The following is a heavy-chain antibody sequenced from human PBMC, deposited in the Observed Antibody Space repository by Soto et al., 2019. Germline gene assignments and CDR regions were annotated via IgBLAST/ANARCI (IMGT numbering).Heavy chain of an antibody. Sequence: XGALRLSCAAAGFTFSSYAMHWVRQAPGKGLEWVAVISYDGSNKYYADSVKGRFTISRDNSKNTLYLQMNSLRAEDTAVYYCARDLVVGATVQDYWGQGTLVTVSS. CDR3: ARDLVVGATVQDY. J-gene: IGHJ4*02. D-gene: IGHD1-26*01. CDR2: ISYDGSNK. CDR1: GFTFSSYA. V-gene: IGHV3-30-3*01.